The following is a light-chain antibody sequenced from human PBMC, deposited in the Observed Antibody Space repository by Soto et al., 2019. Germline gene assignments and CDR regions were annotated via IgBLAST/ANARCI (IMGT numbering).Light chain of an antibody. V-gene: IGKV1-5*03. CDR3: RHYNSYSEA. Sequence: DIQMTQSPSTLSGSVGDRVTITCRASQTISSWLAWYQQKPGKAPKLLIYKASTLKSGVPSRFSGSGSGTEFTLTISSRQPYDFAACYCRHYNSYSEAFGQGTKVELK. CDR2: KAS. J-gene: IGKJ1*01. CDR1: QTISSW.